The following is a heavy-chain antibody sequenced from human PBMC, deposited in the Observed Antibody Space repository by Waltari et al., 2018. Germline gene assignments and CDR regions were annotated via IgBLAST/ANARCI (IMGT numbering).Heavy chain of an antibody. Sequence: QVQLQESGPGLVKPSETLSLTCTVSGGSITNYYWNWIRQPPGKGLEWIGYIYYSGSSDYNPSLKSRVTISLHTSKNQFSLKLISVTAADTAVYYCARGRPLRYFHSGNSPGWFDPWGQGTLVTVSS. CDR3: ARGRPLRYFHSGNSPGWFDP. D-gene: IGHD3-10*01. J-gene: IGHJ5*02. V-gene: IGHV4-59*01. CDR2: IYYSGSS. CDR1: GGSITNYY.